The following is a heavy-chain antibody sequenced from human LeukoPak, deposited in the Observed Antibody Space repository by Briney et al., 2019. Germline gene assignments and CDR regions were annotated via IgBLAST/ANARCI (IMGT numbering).Heavy chain of an antibody. CDR1: GYTFTDYY. CDR3: ATLQGYCTNGVCFQKEVDY. D-gene: IGHD2-8*01. Sequence: ASVKVSCKVSGYTFTDYYVHWVQQAPGKGLEWMGLVDPEGGETIYAEKFQGRVTITADTSTDTAYMELSSLRSEDTAGFYCATLQGYCTNGVCFQKEVDYWGQGTLVTVSS. J-gene: IGHJ4*02. V-gene: IGHV1-69-2*01. CDR2: VDPEGGET.